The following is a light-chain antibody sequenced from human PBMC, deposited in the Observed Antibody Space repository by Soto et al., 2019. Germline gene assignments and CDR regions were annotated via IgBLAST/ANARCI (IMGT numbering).Light chain of an antibody. J-gene: IGKJ1*01. V-gene: IGKV3-15*01. CDR2: GAS. Sequence: EIVMTQSPPTVSVSPRERATLSCRASQSVSSNLAWYQQKPGQAPRLLIYGASTRATGIPARFSGSGSGTEFTLTISSLQSEDFAVYYCQQYNNWPRTFGQGSKVDIK. CDR3: QQYNNWPRT. CDR1: QSVSSN.